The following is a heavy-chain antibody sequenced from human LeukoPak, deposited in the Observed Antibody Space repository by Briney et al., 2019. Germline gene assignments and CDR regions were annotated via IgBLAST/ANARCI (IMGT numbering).Heavy chain of an antibody. CDR2: IYYSGGT. CDR3: ARRAAAVDAFDI. CDR1: GGSISSSSYY. D-gene: IGHD6-13*01. Sequence: PSETLSLTCTVSGGSISSSSYYWGWIRQPPGKGLEWIGSIYYSGGTYYNPSLKSRVTISVDTSKNQFSLKLSSVTAADTAVYYCARRAAAVDAFDIWGQGTMVTVSS. V-gene: IGHV4-39*01. J-gene: IGHJ3*02.